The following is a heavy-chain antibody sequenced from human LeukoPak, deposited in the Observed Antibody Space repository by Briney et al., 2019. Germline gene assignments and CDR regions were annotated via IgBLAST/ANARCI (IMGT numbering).Heavy chain of an antibody. D-gene: IGHD6-6*01. Sequence: GGSLRLSCAASGFTFSSYAMHWVRQAPGKGLEWVAVISYDGSNKYYADSVKGRFTISRDNSKNTLYLQMNSLRAEDTAVYYCAREGIAARPLFHWGQGTLVTVSS. CDR3: AREGIAARPLFH. V-gene: IGHV3-30*04. CDR2: ISYDGSNK. J-gene: IGHJ4*02. CDR1: GFTFSSYA.